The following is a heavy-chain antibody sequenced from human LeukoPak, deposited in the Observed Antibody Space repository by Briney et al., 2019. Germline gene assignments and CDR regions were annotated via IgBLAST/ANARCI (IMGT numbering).Heavy chain of an antibody. D-gene: IGHD4-23*01. J-gene: IGHJ4*02. CDR1: GFTFSTYA. V-gene: IGHV3-23*01. CDR3: ARGRWRIDY. Sequence: GSLRLSCAASGFTFSTYAMSWVRQAPGKGLEWVSAISGSGGNTYYADSVKGRFTISRDNSKNTLYLQMNSLRAEDTAVYYCARGRWRIDYWGQGTLVTVSS. CDR2: ISGSGGNT.